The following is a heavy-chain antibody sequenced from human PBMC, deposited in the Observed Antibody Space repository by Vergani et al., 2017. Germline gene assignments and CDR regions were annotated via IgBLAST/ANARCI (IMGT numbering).Heavy chain of an antibody. CDR2: FHVGGTT. V-gene: IGHV4-61*02. D-gene: IGHD3-10*01. CDR3: ARDAPALTLIRGALRD. J-gene: IGHJ4*02. Sequence: QVKLQQWGPRLVKPSQTLSLTCTVSGDSISSGSFYWTWIRQPAGKGLEWIGRFHVGGTTHYNPSLKSRVSISLDTSTNQFSLTLRSVTAADTAVYFCARDAPALTLIRGALRDWGQGSLVTVSS. CDR1: GDSISSGSFY.